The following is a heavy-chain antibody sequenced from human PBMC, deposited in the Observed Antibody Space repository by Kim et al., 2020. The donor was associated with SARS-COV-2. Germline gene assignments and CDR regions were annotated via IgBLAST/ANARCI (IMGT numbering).Heavy chain of an antibody. J-gene: IGHJ6*02. D-gene: IGHD6-13*01. CDR2: INPNSGGT. CDR3: ARGETYRIAAAGTVSAFPYYYYYGMDV. V-gene: IGHV1-2*06. Sequence: ASVKVSCKASGYTFTGYYLHWVRQAPGQGLEWMGRINPNSGGTNYAQKFQGRVTMTRDTSISTAYMELSRLRSDDTAVYYCARGETYRIAAAGTVSAFPYYYYYGMDVWGQGTTVTVSS. CDR1: GYTFTGYY.